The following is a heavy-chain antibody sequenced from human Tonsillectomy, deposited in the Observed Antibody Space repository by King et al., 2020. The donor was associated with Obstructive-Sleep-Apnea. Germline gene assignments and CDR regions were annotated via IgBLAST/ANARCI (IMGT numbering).Heavy chain of an antibody. CDR1: GFTFSSYG. D-gene: IGHD6-13*01. CDR2: ISYDGSNK. V-gene: IGHV3-30*18. CDR3: AKALYSSSWYPSYYYGMDV. J-gene: IGHJ6*02. Sequence: VQLVESGGGVVQPGRSLRLSCAASGFTFSSYGMHWVRQAPGKGLEWVAVISYDGSNKYYADSAKGRFTISRDNSKNTLYLQMNSLRAEDTAVYYCAKALYSSSWYPSYYYGMDVWGQGTTVTVSS.